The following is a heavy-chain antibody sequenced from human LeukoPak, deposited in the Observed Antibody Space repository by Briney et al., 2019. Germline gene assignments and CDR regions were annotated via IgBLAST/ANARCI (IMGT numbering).Heavy chain of an antibody. V-gene: IGHV3-74*01. J-gene: IGHJ4*02. D-gene: IGHD5-18*01. CDR1: GFTFSGYW. CDR2: INSDGSST. CDR3: ARDRAYSYGEFDY. Sequence: GGSLRLSXAASGFTFSGYWMHWVRQSPGKGLVWLSRINSDGSSTTYADSVKGRFALSRDNAKNMLYLQMNSLRAEDTAVYYCARDRAYSYGEFDYWGQGTLVSVSS.